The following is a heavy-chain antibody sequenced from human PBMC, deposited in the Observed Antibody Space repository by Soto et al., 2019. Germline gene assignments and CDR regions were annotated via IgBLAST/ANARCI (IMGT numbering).Heavy chain of an antibody. J-gene: IGHJ5*02. D-gene: IGHD2-8*02. CDR1: GDSLSGCF. CDR2: IYGSGTT. Sequence: SETLSLTCTVSGDSLSGCFWSWIRQPADKGLEWIGRIYGSGTTIYNPSLRGRVTISLDTSKNQFSLKLTSVTAADTAVYYCAKDIPGGIPPPWGHGTLVTVSS. CDR3: AKDIPGGIPPP. V-gene: IGHV4-4*07.